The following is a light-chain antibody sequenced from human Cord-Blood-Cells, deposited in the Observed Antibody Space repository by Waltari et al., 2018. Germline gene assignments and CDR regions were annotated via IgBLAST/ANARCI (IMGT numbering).Light chain of an antibody. Sequence: IVLSQSPGTLSLSLGERATLSCRASQSVSSSYLAWYQQKPGQAPRLLIYGAATRATGIPEWFSGSGSGTKYTITISRLEPEDFAVYYCQQYGNSPRWTFGQGTKVEIK. CDR3: QQYGNSPRWT. V-gene: IGKV3-20*01. CDR2: GAA. CDR1: QSVSSSY. J-gene: IGKJ1*01.